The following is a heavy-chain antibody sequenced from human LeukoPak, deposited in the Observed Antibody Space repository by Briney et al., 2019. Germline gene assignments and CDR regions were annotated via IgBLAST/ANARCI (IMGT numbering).Heavy chain of an antibody. J-gene: IGHJ4*02. V-gene: IGHV3-30*18. D-gene: IGHD1-26*01. CDR2: ISYDGSNK. CDR1: GFTFSSYG. CDR3: AKMVSGDSGSHY. Sequence: GGSLRLSCAASGFTFSSYGMHWVRQAPGKGLEWVAVISYDGSNKYYADSVKGRFTISRDNSKNTLYLQMNSLRAGDTAVYYCAKMVSGDSGSHYWGQGTLVTVSS.